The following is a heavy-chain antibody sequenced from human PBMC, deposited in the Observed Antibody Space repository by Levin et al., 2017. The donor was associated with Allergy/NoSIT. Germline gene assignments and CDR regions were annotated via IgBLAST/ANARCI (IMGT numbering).Heavy chain of an antibody. CDR1: GFTFSSQG. CDR3: AKGGVRYCAGPSCSCFAMEV. CDR2: LSSDGSDK. V-gene: IGHV3-30*18. J-gene: IGHJ6*02. Sequence: PGGSLRLSCAASGFTFSSQGMHWVRQAPGKGLEWVAALSSDGSDKYYVDSVKGRFTISRDNSKNTLYLQMNSLRVEDTAVYYCAKGGVRYCAGPSCSCFAMEVWGQGPTITVS. D-gene: IGHD2-8*02.